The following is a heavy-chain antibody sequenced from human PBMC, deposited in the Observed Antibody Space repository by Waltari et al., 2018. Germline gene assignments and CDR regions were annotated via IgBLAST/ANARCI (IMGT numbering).Heavy chain of an antibody. CDR2: IYYSGST. D-gene: IGHD5-18*01. J-gene: IGHJ5*02. V-gene: IGHV4-59*01. Sequence: QVQLQESGPGLVKPSETLSLTCTVSGGSISSYYWSWIRQPPGKGLEWIGYIYYSGSTNYTPSLKSRVTISVDTSKNQFSLKLSSVTAADTAVYYCARGGGYSYGFNWFDPWGQGTLVTVSS. CDR1: GGSISSYY. CDR3: ARGGGYSYGFNWFDP.